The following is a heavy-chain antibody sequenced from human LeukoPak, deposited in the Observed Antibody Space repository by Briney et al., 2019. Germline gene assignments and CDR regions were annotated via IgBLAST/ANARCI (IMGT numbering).Heavy chain of an antibody. CDR2: ISAYNGNK. CDR1: GYTFTSYG. CDR3: AREGTGTSARNFDY. Sequence: ASVKVSCKASGYTFTSYGISWVRHAPGQGLEWMGWISAYNGNKNYAQKLQGRVTMTTDTSTSKAYRELRSLRSDDTAVYYCAREGTGTSARNFDYWGQGTLVTVSS. J-gene: IGHJ4*02. V-gene: IGHV1-18*01. D-gene: IGHD1-1*01.